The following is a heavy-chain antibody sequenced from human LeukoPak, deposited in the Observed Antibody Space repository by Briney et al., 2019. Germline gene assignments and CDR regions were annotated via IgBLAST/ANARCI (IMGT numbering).Heavy chain of an antibody. D-gene: IGHD1-14*01. CDR3: ARDGDFVTVAVFDY. Sequence: ASVKVSCKASGYTFTSYGISWVRQAPGQGLEWTGWISAYNGNTNYAQKLQGRVTMTTDTSTSTAYMELRSLRSDDTAVYYCARDGDFVTVAVFDYWGQGTLVTVSS. CDR1: GYTFTSYG. V-gene: IGHV1-18*04. CDR2: ISAYNGNT. J-gene: IGHJ4*02.